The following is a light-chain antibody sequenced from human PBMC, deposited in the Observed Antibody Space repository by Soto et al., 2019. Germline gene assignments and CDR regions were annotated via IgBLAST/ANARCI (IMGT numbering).Light chain of an antibody. J-gene: IGLJ1*01. CDR2: ENN. Sequence: QSVLTQPPSVSAAPGQKVTISCSGSSSNIGNNYVSWYQQLPGTAPKLLIYENNKRPSGIPDRFSGSKSGTSATLGITGLQTGDEADYYCGTWDSSLVYVFGTGTKFTVL. CDR3: GTWDSSLVYV. V-gene: IGLV1-51*02. CDR1: SSNIGNNY.